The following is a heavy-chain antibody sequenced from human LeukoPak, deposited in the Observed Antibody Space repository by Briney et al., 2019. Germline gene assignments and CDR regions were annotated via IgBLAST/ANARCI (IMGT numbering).Heavy chain of an antibody. CDR2: INPNSGGT. V-gene: IGHV1-2*02. J-gene: IGHJ4*02. D-gene: IGHD3-10*01. CDR3: AGANYYASGTYYPGY. CDR1: GYTFTGYY. Sequence: ASVKVSCKASGYTFTGYYMHWVRQAPGQGLEWMGWINPNSGGTNYAQKFQGRVTMTRDTSISTAYMELSRLGSDDTAIYYSAGANYYASGTYYPGYWGQGTLVTVSS.